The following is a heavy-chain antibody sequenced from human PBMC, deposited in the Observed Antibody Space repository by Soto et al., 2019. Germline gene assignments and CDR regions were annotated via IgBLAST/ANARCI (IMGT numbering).Heavy chain of an antibody. V-gene: IGHV4-59*01. CDR3: ARVPEGRYCTNGVCYTPHFDY. D-gene: IGHD2-8*01. CDR2: IYYSGST. Sequence: SETLSLTCTVSGGSISSYYWSWIRQPPGKGLEWIGYIYYSGSTNYNPSRKSRVTISVDTSKNQFSLKLSSVTAADTAVYYCARVPEGRYCTNGVCYTPHFDYWGQGTLVTVSS. CDR1: GGSISSYY. J-gene: IGHJ4*02.